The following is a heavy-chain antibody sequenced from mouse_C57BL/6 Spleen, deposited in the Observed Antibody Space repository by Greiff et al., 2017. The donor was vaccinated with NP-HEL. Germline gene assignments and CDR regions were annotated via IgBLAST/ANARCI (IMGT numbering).Heavy chain of an antibody. CDR1: GFTFSDAW. V-gene: IGHV6-6*01. D-gene: IGHD4-1*01. Sequence: EVKLMESGGGLVQPGGSMKLSCAASGFTFSDAWMDWVRQSPEKGLEWVAEIRNKDNNHATYYAESVKGRFTISRDDSKSSVYLQRNSLRAEDTGIYYCTRLTGTTWCAYWGQGTLVTVYA. CDR2: IRNKDNNHAT. J-gene: IGHJ3*01. CDR3: TRLTGTTWCAY.